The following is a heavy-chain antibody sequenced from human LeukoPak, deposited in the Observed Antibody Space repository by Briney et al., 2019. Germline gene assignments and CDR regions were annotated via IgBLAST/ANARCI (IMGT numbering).Heavy chain of an antibody. CDR3: ARDPDPVTPYYYYYGMDV. V-gene: IGHV3-74*01. D-gene: IGHD4-17*01. CDR2: INSNGSST. Sequence: PGGSLRLSCAASGFTFSNYWMHWVRQAPGKGLVWVSRINSNGSSTNYADSVKGRFTISRDNAKNTLYLQMSSLRAEDTAVYYCARDPDPVTPYYYYYGMDVWGQGTTVTVSS. J-gene: IGHJ6*02. CDR1: GFTFSNYW.